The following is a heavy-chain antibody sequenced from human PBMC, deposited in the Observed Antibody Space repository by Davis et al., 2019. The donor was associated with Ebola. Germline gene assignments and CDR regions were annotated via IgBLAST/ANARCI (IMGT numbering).Heavy chain of an antibody. J-gene: IGHJ4*02. CDR1: GFTFSSYE. V-gene: IGHV3-48*03. D-gene: IGHD3-22*01. CDR2: ISNSGSTI. CDR3: ATLYYDSSGYYEEVDY. Sequence: PGGSLRLSCAASGFTFSSYEMNWVRQAPGKGLEWVSYISNSGSTIYYADSVKGRFTISRDNAKNSLYLQMNSLRAEDTAVYYCATLYYDSSGYYEEVDYWGQGTLVTVSS.